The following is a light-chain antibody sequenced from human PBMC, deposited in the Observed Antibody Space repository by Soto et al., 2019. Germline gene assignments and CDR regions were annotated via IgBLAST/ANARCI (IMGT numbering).Light chain of an antibody. CDR1: QSISTY. CDR3: QQSYSRPQT. CDR2: TAS. V-gene: IGKV1-39*01. J-gene: IGKJ1*01. Sequence: DIQMTQTPSSLPASVGDRVTLTCRASQSISTYLNWYQQKPGKAPDLLIYTASSLESGVPSRFSGSGSGTDFTLTISSLQPEDFATYFCQQSYSRPQTFGQGTKVDI.